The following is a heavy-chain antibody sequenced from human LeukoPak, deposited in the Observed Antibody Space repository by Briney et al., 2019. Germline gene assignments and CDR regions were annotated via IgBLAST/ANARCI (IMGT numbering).Heavy chain of an antibody. D-gene: IGHD2-15*01. V-gene: IGHV4-59*01. CDR2: IYYTGNT. J-gene: IGHJ5*02. CDR3: VRSKSGAYGWFDP. Sequence: SETLSLTCTVSGGSISSYYWSWIRQPPGKGLEWIGYIYYTGNTNYNPSLKSRVTISIDTSKNHFSLNVNSVTAADAAVYYCVRSKSGAYGWFDPWGPGTLVTVSS. CDR1: GGSISSYY.